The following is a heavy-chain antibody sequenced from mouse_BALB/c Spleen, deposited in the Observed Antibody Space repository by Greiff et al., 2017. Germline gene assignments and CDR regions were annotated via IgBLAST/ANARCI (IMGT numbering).Heavy chain of an antibody. CDR2: IRSKSNNYAT. CDR1: GFTFNTNA. J-gene: IGHJ3*01. V-gene: IGHV10S3*01. CDR3: VGYDGLVAFAY. D-gene: IGHD2-3*01. Sequence: EVQLVETGGGLVQPKGSLKLSCAASGFTFNTNAMNWVRQAPGKGLEWVARIRSKSNNYATYYADSVKDRFTISRDDSQSMLYLQMNNLKTEDTAMYYCVGYDGLVAFAYWGQGTLVTVSA.